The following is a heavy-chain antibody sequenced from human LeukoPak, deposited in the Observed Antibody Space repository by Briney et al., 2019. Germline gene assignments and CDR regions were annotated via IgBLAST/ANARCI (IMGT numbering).Heavy chain of an antibody. J-gene: IGHJ4*02. Sequence: TSETLSLTCTVSGGSISSSSYYWGWIRQPPGKGLEWIGSIYYSGSTNYNPSLKSRVTISVDTSKNQFSLKLSSVTAADTAVYYCASIDLRGIAAPRDYWGQGTLVTVSS. D-gene: IGHD6-13*01. CDR1: GGSISSSSYY. V-gene: IGHV4-39*07. CDR3: ASIDLRGIAAPRDY. CDR2: IYYSGST.